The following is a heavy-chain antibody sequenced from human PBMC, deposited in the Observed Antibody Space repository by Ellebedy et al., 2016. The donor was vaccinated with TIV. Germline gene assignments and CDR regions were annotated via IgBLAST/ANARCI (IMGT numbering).Heavy chain of an antibody. V-gene: IGHV3-74*01. CDR2: ISPDGTLT. CDR1: GFTLSIHW. Sequence: GGSLRLXXVASGFTLSIHWMHWVRQAPGKGLVSVARISPDGTLTFYADSVKGRFTLSRDNTKNTLYLQMNSLRADDTAVYYCARGTTGWKGVDYWGQGTPVTVSS. J-gene: IGHJ4*02. CDR3: ARGTTGWKGVDY. D-gene: IGHD6-19*01.